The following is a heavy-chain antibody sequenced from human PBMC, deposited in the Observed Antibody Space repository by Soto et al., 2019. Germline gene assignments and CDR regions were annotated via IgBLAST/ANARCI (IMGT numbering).Heavy chain of an antibody. Sequence: QITLKESGPTLVKPTQTLTLICTFSGFSLSTSGVGVGWIRQPPGKALEWLALIYWDDDKGFSPSLKGRLTITKDTSKNQVVLTMTNMDPVDTATYYCAHLGITGTTSWFDPWGQGTLVTVSS. J-gene: IGHJ5*02. CDR3: AHLGITGTTSWFDP. V-gene: IGHV2-5*02. D-gene: IGHD1-20*01. CDR2: IYWDDDK. CDR1: GFSLSTSGVG.